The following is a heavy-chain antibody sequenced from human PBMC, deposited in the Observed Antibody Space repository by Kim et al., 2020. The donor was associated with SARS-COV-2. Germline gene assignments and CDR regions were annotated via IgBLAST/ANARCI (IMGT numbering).Heavy chain of an antibody. Sequence: GGSLRLSCAASGFTFSRYSMSWVRQAPGKGLEWVSCISSSGNTIYYADSVKGRFTISRDNAKNSLYLQMNSLRAEDTAVYYCAKEDYGEDYVDYWGQGTLVTVSS. CDR2: ISSSGNTI. D-gene: IGHD4-17*01. CDR1: GFTFSRYS. V-gene: IGHV3-21*06. CDR3: AKEDYGEDYVDY. J-gene: IGHJ4*02.